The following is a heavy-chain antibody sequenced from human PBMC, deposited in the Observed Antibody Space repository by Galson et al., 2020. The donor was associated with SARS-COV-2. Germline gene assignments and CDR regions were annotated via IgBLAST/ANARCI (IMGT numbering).Heavy chain of an antibody. CDR3: AKDKRDLLDAFDI. CDR2: ISGSGDST. Sequence: GESLKISCGASGLTFSIYAMSWVRQAPGKGLEWVSAISGSGDSTYYADSVKGRFTISRDNSKNTLFLQMNSLRAEDTAVYYCAKDKRDLLDAFDIWGQGTMVTVSS. CDR1: GLTFSIYA. D-gene: IGHD1-26*01. J-gene: IGHJ3*02. V-gene: IGHV3-23*01.